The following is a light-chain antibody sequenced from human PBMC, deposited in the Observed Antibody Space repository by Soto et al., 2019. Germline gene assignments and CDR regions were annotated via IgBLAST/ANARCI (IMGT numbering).Light chain of an antibody. V-gene: IGKV1-33*01. Sequence: DIQMTQSPSSLSASDGYRLTITYQKNHDIKTYLNWYQQKPGKAPKLLIFDATYLQPGVPSRFIRSGAATDFTCTITTLLPADFATYSCQHYDKVPLTFRGGTKVDI. CDR3: QHYDKVPLT. CDR1: HDIKTY. CDR2: DAT. J-gene: IGKJ4*01.